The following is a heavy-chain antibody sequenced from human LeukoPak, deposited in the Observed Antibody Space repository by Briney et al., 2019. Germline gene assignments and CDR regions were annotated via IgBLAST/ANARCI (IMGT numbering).Heavy chain of an antibody. V-gene: IGHV4-59*08. CDR1: GGSISSSY. CDR3: ARFYGSGGYSFDY. J-gene: IGHJ4*02. CDR2: IYSSGST. D-gene: IGHD3-10*01. Sequence: PSETLSLTCTVSGGSISSSYWSWIRQPPGKGLEWIGCIYSSGSTNYNPSLKSRVTLSIDTSRNQFSLKLRSLSATDTAVYYCARFYGSGGYSFDYWGQGTLVTVSS.